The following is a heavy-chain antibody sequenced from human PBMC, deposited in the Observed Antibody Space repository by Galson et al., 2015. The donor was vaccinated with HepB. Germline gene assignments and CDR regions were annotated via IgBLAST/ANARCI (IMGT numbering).Heavy chain of an antibody. D-gene: IGHD2-2*01. CDR2: IKQDGSEK. Sequence: SLRLSCAASGFTFSSYWMSWVRQAPGKGLEWVANIKQDGSEKYYVDSVKGRFTFSRDNAKNLLYLQMNSLRAEDTAVYYCARDARRSSPEMWFDPWGQGTLVTVSS. V-gene: IGHV3-7*03. CDR1: GFTFSSYW. J-gene: IGHJ5*02. CDR3: ARDARRSSPEMWFDP.